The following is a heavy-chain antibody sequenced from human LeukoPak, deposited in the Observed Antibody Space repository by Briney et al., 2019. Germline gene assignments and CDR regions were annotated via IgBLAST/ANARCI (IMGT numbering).Heavy chain of an antibody. CDR2: ISYDGSNK. V-gene: IGHV3-30-3*01. J-gene: IGHJ6*02. D-gene: IGHD3-10*01. CDR3: AIRGVISDYYGMDV. Sequence: VGSLRLSCAASGFTFSSYAMHWVRQAPGKGLEWVAVISYDGSNKYYADSVKGRFTISRDNSKNTLFLQMNSLRAEDAAVYYCAIRGVISDYYGMDVWGQGTTVTVSS. CDR1: GFTFSSYA.